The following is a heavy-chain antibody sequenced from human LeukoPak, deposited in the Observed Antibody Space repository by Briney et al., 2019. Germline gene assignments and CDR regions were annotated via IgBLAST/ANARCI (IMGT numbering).Heavy chain of an antibody. D-gene: IGHD5-18*01. Sequence: GRSLRLSCAASGFTFDDYAMHWVRQAPGKGLEWVSGISWNSGSIGYADSVKGRFTISRDNAKNSLYLQMNSLRAEDMALYYCAKDITSGYSYGTNAFDIWGQGTMVTVSS. CDR2: ISWNSGSI. V-gene: IGHV3-9*03. CDR3: AKDITSGYSYGTNAFDI. CDR1: GFTFDDYA. J-gene: IGHJ3*02.